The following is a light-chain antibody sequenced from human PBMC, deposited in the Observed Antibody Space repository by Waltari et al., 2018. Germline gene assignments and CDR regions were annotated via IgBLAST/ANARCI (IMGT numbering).Light chain of an antibody. CDR3: QVWDTGSDQVV. J-gene: IGLJ2*01. V-gene: IGLV3-21*04. Sequence: SYVLTQPPSVSVAPGETANIICGGDNIGSKSVHWYHQKPGQDPVLVIYYDNDRPAGSPAGFAGANSGNTATLTIARVEAGDEADYVCQVWDTGSDQVVFGGGTKLSVL. CDR2: YDN. CDR1: NIGSKS.